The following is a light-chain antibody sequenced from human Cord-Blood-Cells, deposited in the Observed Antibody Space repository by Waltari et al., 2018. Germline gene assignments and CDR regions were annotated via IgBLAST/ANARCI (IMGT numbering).Light chain of an antibody. J-gene: IGLJ3*02. Sequence: QSALTQPASVSGSPGQSITISCTGTSSDVGGYNYVSWYQQHPGKAPKRMIYDVSNRPSGVSNRFSGSKSGNTASLTISGLQAEDEADYYCSSYTSSSNWVFGGGTKLTVL. CDR1: SSDVGGYNY. CDR3: SSYTSSSNWV. V-gene: IGLV2-14*03. CDR2: DVS.